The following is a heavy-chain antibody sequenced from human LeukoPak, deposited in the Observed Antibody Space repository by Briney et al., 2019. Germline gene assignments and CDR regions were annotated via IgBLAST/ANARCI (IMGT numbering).Heavy chain of an antibody. D-gene: IGHD6-6*01. V-gene: IGHV4-59*01. CDR1: GGSISSYY. CDR2: IYYSGST. J-gene: IGHJ5*02. CDR3: ARGGPFVAARVWRWFDP. Sequence: SETLSLTCTVSGGSISSYYWSWIRQPPGKGLEWVGYIYYSGSTNYNPSLKSRVTISVDTSKNQFSLKLSSVTAADTAVYYCARGGPFVAARVWRWFDPWGQGTLVTVSS.